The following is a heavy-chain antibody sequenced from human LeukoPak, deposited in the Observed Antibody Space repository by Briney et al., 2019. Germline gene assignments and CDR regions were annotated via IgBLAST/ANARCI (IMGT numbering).Heavy chain of an antibody. CDR2: IYHSGST. V-gene: IGHV4-38-2*02. J-gene: IGHJ4*02. Sequence: PSETLSLTCTVSGYSISSGYYWGWIRQPPGKGLEWIGFIYHSGSTYYNPSLKSRVTISVDTSKNQFSLKLSSVTAADTAVYYCASRKLGNDYWGQGTLVTVSS. D-gene: IGHD7-27*01. CDR1: GYSISSGYY. CDR3: ASRKLGNDY.